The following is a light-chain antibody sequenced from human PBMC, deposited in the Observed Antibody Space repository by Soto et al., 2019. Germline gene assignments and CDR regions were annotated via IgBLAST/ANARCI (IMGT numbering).Light chain of an antibody. CDR2: ELS. CDR3: TLYTCKTGYV. CDR1: SIDFGGYNP. V-gene: IGLV2-18*01. J-gene: IGLJ1*01. Sequence: QSPPTQPPSLFGSPGQSVTISCTGTSIDFGGYNPLTRDQQPTGTAPKPVTYELSKRPPGLPNRFSGSKSGNTPPVTTSGLQAADDADYYCTLYTCKTGYVFGTGTKVTVL.